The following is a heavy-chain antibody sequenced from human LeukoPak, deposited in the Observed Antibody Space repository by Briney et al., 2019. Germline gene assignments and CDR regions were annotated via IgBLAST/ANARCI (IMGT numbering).Heavy chain of an antibody. J-gene: IGHJ5*02. CDR3: ARAPSNTFTQNWFDP. CDR2: TSAFSGNT. CDR1: GYIFTTSG. V-gene: IGHV1-18*01. D-gene: IGHD3-3*02. Sequence: ASVKVSCKASGYIFTTSGVTWVRQAPGQGLEWMGWTSAFSGNTKYARSLQGRVTMTTDTSTSTAYMELRSLMSDDTAVYYCARAPSNTFTQNWFDPWGQGTLVTVSS.